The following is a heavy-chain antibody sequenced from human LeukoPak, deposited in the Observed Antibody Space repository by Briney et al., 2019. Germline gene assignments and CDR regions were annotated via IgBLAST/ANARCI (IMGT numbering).Heavy chain of an antibody. CDR1: GYTFTSYD. J-gene: IGHJ4*02. D-gene: IGHD7-27*01. CDR2: MSPNSGNT. Sequence: ASVKVSCKASGYTFTSYDINWVRQATGQGLEWMGWMSPNSGNTGYAQKFQGRVTMTRNTAITTAYMELSSLRSEDTAVYFCVRTPPNWGADYWGQGTLVTVSS. V-gene: IGHV1-8*01. CDR3: VRTPPNWGADY.